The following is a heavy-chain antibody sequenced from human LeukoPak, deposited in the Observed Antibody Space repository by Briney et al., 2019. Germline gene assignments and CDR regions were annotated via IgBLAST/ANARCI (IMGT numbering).Heavy chain of an antibody. CDR1: GYTFTGYY. V-gene: IGHV1-18*04. D-gene: IGHD3-16*01. CDR3: ARASFWESPVNWFDP. J-gene: IGHJ5*02. Sequence: GASVKVSCKASGYTFTGYYMHWVRQAPGQGLEWMGWISAYNGNTNYAQKLQGRVTMTTDTSTSTAYMELRSLRSDDTAVYYCARASFWESPVNWFDPWGQGTLVTVSS. CDR2: ISAYNGNT.